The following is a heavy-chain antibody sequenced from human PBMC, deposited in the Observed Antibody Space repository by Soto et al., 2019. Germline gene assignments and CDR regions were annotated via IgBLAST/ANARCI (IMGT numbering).Heavy chain of an antibody. V-gene: IGHV4-30-4*01. J-gene: IGHJ6*02. Sequence: SETLSLTCTVSGGSISSGDYYWSWIRQPPGKGLEWIGYIYYSGSTYYNPSLKSRVTISVDASKNQFSLKLSSVTAADTAVYYCASSAFSGYQILPYYYYYYGMDVWGQGTTVTVSS. CDR2: IYYSGST. CDR3: ASSAFSGYQILPYYYYYYGMDV. D-gene: IGHD3-22*01. CDR1: GGSISSGDYY.